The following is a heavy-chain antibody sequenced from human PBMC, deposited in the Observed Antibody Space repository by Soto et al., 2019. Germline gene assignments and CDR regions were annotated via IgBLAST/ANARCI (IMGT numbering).Heavy chain of an antibody. Sequence: QVQLQESGPGLVKPSQTLSLICTVSGGSINSGGYYWSWIRLPPGKGLEWIGYIYYSGSTYYNPSLRSRITISAGASENQFSLKLSSVTAADTDVYFCARADRQSGYSSSWVFDSWGQGTLVNVSS. CDR3: ARADRQSGYSSSWVFDS. J-gene: IGHJ4*02. CDR2: IYYSGST. CDR1: GGSINSGGYY. D-gene: IGHD6-13*01. V-gene: IGHV4-31*03.